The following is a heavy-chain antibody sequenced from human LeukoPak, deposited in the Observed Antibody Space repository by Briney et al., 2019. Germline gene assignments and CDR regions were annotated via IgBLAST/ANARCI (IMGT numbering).Heavy chain of an antibody. D-gene: IGHD5-12*01. Sequence: QPGGSLRLSCAASGFTFSTYAMHWVRQAPGKGLEYVSGISRDGDSTHYANSVQGRFTISRDNSKNTLYLQMGSLRAEDMALYYCARAPGGYSGNDLVYYFDYWGQGTLVTVSS. J-gene: IGHJ4*02. CDR3: ARAPGGYSGNDLVYYFDY. CDR1: GFTFSTYA. V-gene: IGHV3-64*01. CDR2: ISRDGDST.